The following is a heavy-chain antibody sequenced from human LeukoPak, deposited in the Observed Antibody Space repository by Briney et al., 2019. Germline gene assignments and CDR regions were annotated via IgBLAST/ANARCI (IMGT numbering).Heavy chain of an antibody. CDR3: AKPPHYDSSGYYYPYYFDY. CDR2: ISGSGGST. J-gene: IGHJ4*02. V-gene: IGHV3-23*01. Sequence: PGGSLRLSCAASGFTFSSYAMSWVRQAPGKGLEWVSAISGSGGSTYYADSVKGRFTISRDNSKNTLYLQMNSLRAEDTAVYYCAKPPHYDSSGYYYPYYFDYWGQGTLVTVSS. D-gene: IGHD3-22*01. CDR1: GFTFSSYA.